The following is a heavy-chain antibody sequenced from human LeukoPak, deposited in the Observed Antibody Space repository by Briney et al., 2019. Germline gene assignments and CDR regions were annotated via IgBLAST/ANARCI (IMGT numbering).Heavy chain of an antibody. CDR3: ARKADEKSPDYGDYYDY. Sequence: SETLSLTCAVYGGSFSGYYWSWIRQPPGKGLEWIGEINHSGSTNYNPSLKSRVTISVDTSKNQFSLKLSSVTAADTAVYYYARKADEKSPDYGDYYDYWGQGTLVTVSS. D-gene: IGHD4-17*01. V-gene: IGHV4-34*01. CDR2: INHSGST. J-gene: IGHJ4*02. CDR1: GGSFSGYY.